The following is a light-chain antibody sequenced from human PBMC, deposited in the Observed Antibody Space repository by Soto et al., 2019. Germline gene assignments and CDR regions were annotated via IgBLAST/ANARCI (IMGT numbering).Light chain of an antibody. CDR3: QQRSNWPT. J-gene: IGKJ4*01. V-gene: IGKV3-11*01. CDR2: DAS. CDR1: QSVSSY. Sequence: VLTHSPATLSLSPGERATLSCRASQSVSSYLAWYQQKPGQAPRLLIYDASNRATGVPARFSGSGSGTDFTLTISSLEPEDFAVYYCQQRSNWPTFGGGTKVDIK.